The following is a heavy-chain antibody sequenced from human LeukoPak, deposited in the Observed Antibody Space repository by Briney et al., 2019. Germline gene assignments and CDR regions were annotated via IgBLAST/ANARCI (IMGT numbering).Heavy chain of an antibody. CDR3: ARDGSGSYYDRGWFDP. D-gene: IGHD3-10*01. CDR1: AYTFTSYN. Sequence: ASVKVSCKTSAYTFTSYNINWVRQATGQGLEWMGWMNPNSGNTGYAQKFQGRVTMTRNTSISTAYMELSSLTSEDTAVYYCARDGSGSYYDRGWFDPWGQGTLVTVSS. J-gene: IGHJ5*02. CDR2: MNPNSGNT. V-gene: IGHV1-8*01.